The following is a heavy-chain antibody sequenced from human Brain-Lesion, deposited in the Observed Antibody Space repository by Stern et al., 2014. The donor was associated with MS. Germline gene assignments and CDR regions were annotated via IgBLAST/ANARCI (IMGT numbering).Heavy chain of an antibody. D-gene: IGHD3-3*01. Sequence: QVQLVQSGAEVKKPGASGKVSCKTSGYIFTGYYIHWVRQAPGQGLEWMAWINPNTGGTKYAQKFQGRVTMSRDTSISTAYVELSSLTSDDTAVYYCARDQRGITIFGVVTDYYYLGMDVWDQGTTVTVSS. CDR3: ARDQRGITIFGVVTDYYYLGMDV. V-gene: IGHV1-2*02. J-gene: IGHJ6*02. CDR2: INPNTGGT. CDR1: GYIFTGYY.